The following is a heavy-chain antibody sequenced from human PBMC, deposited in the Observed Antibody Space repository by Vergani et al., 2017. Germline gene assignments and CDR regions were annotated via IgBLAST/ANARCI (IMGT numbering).Heavy chain of an antibody. CDR2: ISATVGST. Sequence: EVQLLESGGGLVQPGGSLRLSCAASGFTFTKYAMTWVRQAPGKGLEWVSTISATVGSTYYADSVKGRFNISRDNAKNSLYLQMNSLRAEDTAVYYCARDFVRELLRNLHLYHIGVWGKGTTVTVSS. CDR3: ARDFVRELLRNLHLYHIGV. V-gene: IGHV3-23*01. D-gene: IGHD3-10*01. CDR1: GFTFTKYA. J-gene: IGHJ6*03.